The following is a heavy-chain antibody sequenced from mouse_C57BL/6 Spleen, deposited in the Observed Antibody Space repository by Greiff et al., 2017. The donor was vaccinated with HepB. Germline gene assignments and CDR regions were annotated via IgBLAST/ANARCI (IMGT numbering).Heavy chain of an antibody. Sequence: DVMLVESGGGLVKPGGSLKLSCAASGFTFSDYGMHWVRQAPEKGLEWVAYISSGSSTIYYADTVKGRFTISRDNAKNTLFLQMTSLRSEDTAMYYCARQITTVVFDYWGQGTTLTVSS. CDR3: ARQITTVVFDY. CDR2: ISSGSSTI. D-gene: IGHD1-1*01. CDR1: GFTFSDYG. J-gene: IGHJ2*01. V-gene: IGHV5-17*01.